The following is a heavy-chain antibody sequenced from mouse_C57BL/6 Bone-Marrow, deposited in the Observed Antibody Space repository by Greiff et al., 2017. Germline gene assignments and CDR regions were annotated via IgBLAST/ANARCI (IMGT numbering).Heavy chain of an antibody. CDR3: ARGWFWFAY. V-gene: IGHV10-1*01. CDR2: IRSKRNNYAT. Sequence: EVQLVESGGGLVQPKGSLKLSCAASGFSFNTCAMNWVRQAPGKGLEWVARIRSKRNNYATYYADSVKDRFTISRDDSESMLYLQMNNLKTEDTAMYYCARGWFWFAYWGQGTLVTVSA. D-gene: IGHD2-3*01. J-gene: IGHJ3*01. CDR1: GFSFNTCA.